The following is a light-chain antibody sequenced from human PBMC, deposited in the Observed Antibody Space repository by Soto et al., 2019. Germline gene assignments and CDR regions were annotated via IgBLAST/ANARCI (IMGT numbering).Light chain of an antibody. CDR2: DVS. J-gene: IGLJ1*01. Sequence: QSVLTQPASVSGSPGQSITISCTGTSSDFGGYNYVSWYQQHPGKAPKLMIYDVSNRPSGVSNRFSGSKSGNTASLSISGLQAEDEADYYCSSYSSSSPFSVFGTGTKVTVL. CDR1: SSDFGGYNY. V-gene: IGLV2-14*01. CDR3: SSYSSSSPFSV.